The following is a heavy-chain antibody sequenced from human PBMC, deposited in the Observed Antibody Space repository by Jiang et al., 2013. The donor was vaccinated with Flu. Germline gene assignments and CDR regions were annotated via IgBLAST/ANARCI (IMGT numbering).Heavy chain of an antibody. CDR2: ITPIFGTP. CDR3: ARHWNGGGYSSFDY. CDR1: GGTFSSFG. Sequence: QLVESGAEVKKPGSSVKVSCKASGGTFSSFGLSWVRQAPGQGLEWMGGITPIFGTPNYAQKFQGRVTITTDASTRTAYMEMSGLRSDDTAVYYCARHWNGGGYSSFDYWGQGTLVTVSS. J-gene: IGHJ4*02. D-gene: IGHD5-18*01. V-gene: IGHV1-69*19.